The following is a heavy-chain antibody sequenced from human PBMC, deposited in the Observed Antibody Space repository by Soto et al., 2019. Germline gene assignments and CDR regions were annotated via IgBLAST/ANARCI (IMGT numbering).Heavy chain of an antibody. J-gene: IGHJ4*02. CDR1: GGSTSSGGYS. D-gene: IGHD6-19*01. Sequence: QLQLQESGSGLVKPSQTLSLTCAVSGGSTSSGGYSWSWLRQPPGKGLEWIGYISHSGSTYYNPSLKSRVTPSVDTSKNQFSLRLSSVTAADTAVYYCARGGLLPDYWGQGTLVTVSS. V-gene: IGHV4-30-2*01. CDR3: ARGGLLPDY. CDR2: ISHSGST.